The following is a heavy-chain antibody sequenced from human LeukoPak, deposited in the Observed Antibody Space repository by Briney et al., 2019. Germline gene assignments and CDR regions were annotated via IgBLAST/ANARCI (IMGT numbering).Heavy chain of an antibody. Sequence: GASVKVSCKASGYTFTGYYMHWVRQAPGQGLEWMGWINPNSGGTNYAQKFQGRVTMTRDTSISTAYMELSRLRSDDTAVYYCARDRVVRGSSSWTDYWGQGTLVTVSS. D-gene: IGHD6-13*01. CDR3: ARDRVVRGSSSWTDY. CDR1: GYTFTGYY. CDR2: INPNSGGT. J-gene: IGHJ4*02. V-gene: IGHV1-2*02.